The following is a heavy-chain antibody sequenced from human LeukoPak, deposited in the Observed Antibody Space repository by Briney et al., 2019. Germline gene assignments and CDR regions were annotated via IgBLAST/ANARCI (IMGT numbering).Heavy chain of an antibody. J-gene: IGHJ4*02. CDR3: AKDDYNRH. D-gene: IGHD5-24*01. V-gene: IGHV3-74*01. Sequence: PGGSLRLSCAASGFTFSSYWMHWVRQVPGKGLVWVSRIRGDGSSTSYADSVKGRFTISRDNAKNTLYLQMSSLRVDDTAVYYCAKDDYNRHWGQGTLVTVSS. CDR2: IRGDGSST. CDR1: GFTFSSYW.